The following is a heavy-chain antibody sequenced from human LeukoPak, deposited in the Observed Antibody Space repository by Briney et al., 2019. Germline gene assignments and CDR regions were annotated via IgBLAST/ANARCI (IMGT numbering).Heavy chain of an antibody. CDR3: VRPRCDFWSGYYQYYFDY. V-gene: IGHV1-18*01. CDR2: ISAYNGNT. J-gene: IGHJ4*02. CDR1: GYTFTSYG. Sequence: ASVKVSCKASGYTFTSYGISWVRQAPGQGLEWMGWISAYNGNTNYAQKLQGRVTMTTDTSTSTAYMELRSLRSDDTAVYYCVRPRCDFWSGYYQYYFDYWGQGTLVTVSS. D-gene: IGHD3-3*01.